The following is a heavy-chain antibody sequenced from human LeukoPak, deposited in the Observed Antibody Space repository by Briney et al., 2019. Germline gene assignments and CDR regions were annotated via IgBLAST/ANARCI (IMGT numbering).Heavy chain of an antibody. Sequence: GGSLRLSCAASGFTFSSYAMHWVRQAPGKGLEWVAVISYDGSNKYYADSVKGRFTISRDSSKNTLYLQMNSLRAEDTAVYYCAREMTTGGVYLRRTMDVWGKGTTVTVSS. CDR2: ISYDGSNK. J-gene: IGHJ6*04. D-gene: IGHD4-11*01. CDR1: GFTFSSYA. V-gene: IGHV3-30*04. CDR3: AREMTTGGVYLRRTMDV.